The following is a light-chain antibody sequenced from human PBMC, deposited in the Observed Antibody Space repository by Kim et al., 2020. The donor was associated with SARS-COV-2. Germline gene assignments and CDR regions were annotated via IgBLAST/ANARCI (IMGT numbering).Light chain of an antibody. V-gene: IGKV1-12*01. CDR3: QQAYNFPYT. CDR2: AAS. J-gene: IGKJ2*01. CDR1: QGINSR. Sequence: DTQMTQSPSSVSASVGDRVTITCRASQGINSRLAWYQQKPGTAPKLLIYAASSLQSGVPSRFSGSVSGTDFSLTISSLQPEDFAAYYCQQAYNFPYTFGQGTKLEI.